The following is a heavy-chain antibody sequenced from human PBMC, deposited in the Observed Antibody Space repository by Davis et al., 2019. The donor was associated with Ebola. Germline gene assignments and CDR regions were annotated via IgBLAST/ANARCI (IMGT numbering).Heavy chain of an antibody. CDR2: ISAYNGNT. CDR1: GYTFTNYG. D-gene: IGHD1-26*01. V-gene: IGHV1-18*01. J-gene: IGHJ3*02. Sequence: AASVKVSCKASGYTFTNYGINWVRQAPGQGLEWMGWISAYNGNTNYAQKLQGRVTMTTDTSTSTAYMEPRSLRSEDTAVYYCARVLYSGSYYGAFDIWGQGTMVTVSS. CDR3: ARVLYSGSYYGAFDI.